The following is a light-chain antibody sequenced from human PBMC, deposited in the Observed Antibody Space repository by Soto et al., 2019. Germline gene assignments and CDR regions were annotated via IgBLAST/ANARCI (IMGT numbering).Light chain of an antibody. J-gene: IGLJ1*01. CDR2: HVT. CDR1: SSDIGHYDY. CDR3: CSLTTSHTYV. Sequence: QSVLTQPASVSGSPGQSITISCTGTSSDIGHYDYVSWYQQHPGKAPKLMIYHVTYRPSGVSNRYSCSKSVNSASLTISGLQADDEAEYYCCSLTTSHTYVFGSGTKLTVL. V-gene: IGLV2-14*03.